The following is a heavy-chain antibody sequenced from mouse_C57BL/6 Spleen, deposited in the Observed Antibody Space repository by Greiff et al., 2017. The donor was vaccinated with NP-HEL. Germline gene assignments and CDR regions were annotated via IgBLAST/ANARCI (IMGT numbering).Heavy chain of an antibody. V-gene: IGHV1-72*01. D-gene: IGHD1-1*01. CDR3: ARGDYNGSSYGGY. J-gene: IGHJ2*01. CDR1: GYAFTSYW. CDR2: IYPNGGGP. Sequence: QVQLQQSGAELVKPGASVKLSCKASGYAFTSYWMNWVKQRPGRGLEWIGRIYPNGGGPKSTEKFKSKATLTADKPSSTAYMQLSSLTSEDSAVYYWARGDYNGSSYGGYWGQGTTLTVSS.